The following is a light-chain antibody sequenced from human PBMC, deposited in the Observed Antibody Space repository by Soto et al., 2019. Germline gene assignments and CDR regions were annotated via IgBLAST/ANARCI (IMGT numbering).Light chain of an antibody. CDR3: QQSDSPPQT. CDR2: AAS. Sequence: DIPMTQSPSSLSASAGDRVTITCRASQSISIYLNWYQQNPGKAPKLLMYAASSLQGGVPSRFSGSGSGTDFTLTISSLQPEDFATYYCQQSDSPPQTFGQGTKVEIK. V-gene: IGKV1-39*01. CDR1: QSISIY. J-gene: IGKJ1*01.